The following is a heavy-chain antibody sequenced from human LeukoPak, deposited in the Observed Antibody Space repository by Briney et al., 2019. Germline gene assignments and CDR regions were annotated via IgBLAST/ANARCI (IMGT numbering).Heavy chain of an antibody. D-gene: IGHD3-16*02. CDR3: ARVSYPSLALDY. CDR1: GGSVSSGDYY. J-gene: IGHJ4*02. V-gene: IGHV4-30-4*01. Sequence: KSSQTLSLACTVSGGSVSSGDYYWSWIRQPPGKGLEWIGYIYYSGSTYYNPSLKSRVTISVDTSKNQFSLKLSSVTAADTAVYYCARVSYPSLALDYWGQGTLVTVSS. CDR2: IYYSGST.